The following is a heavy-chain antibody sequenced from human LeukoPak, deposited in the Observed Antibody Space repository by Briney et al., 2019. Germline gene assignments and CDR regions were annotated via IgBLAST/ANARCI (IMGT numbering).Heavy chain of an antibody. CDR2: INHSGST. V-gene: IGHV4-34*01. CDR3: ATYNSSLYYFDY. J-gene: IGHJ4*02. D-gene: IGHD6-13*01. Sequence: SETLSLTCAVYGGSFSGYYWSWIRQPPGKGLEWIGEINHSGSTNYNPSLKSRATISVETSKNQFSLKLRSVTAADTALYYCATYNSSLYYFDYWAREPWSPSPQ. CDR1: GGSFSGYY.